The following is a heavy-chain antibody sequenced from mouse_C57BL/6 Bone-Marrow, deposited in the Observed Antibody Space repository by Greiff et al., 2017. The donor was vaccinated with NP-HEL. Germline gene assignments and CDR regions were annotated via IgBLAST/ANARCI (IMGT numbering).Heavy chain of an antibody. Sequence: QVQLQQPGAELVKPGASVKLSCKASGYTFTSYWMHWVKQRPGQGLEWIGMIHPNSGSTNYTEKFKGKATLTVDKSSSTAYMQLSSLTSEDSAVYYCARLEKLITTVVGDYFDYWGQGTTLTVSS. CDR1: GYTFTSYW. J-gene: IGHJ2*01. CDR3: ARLEKLITTVVGDYFDY. D-gene: IGHD1-1*01. CDR2: IHPNSGST. V-gene: IGHV1-64*01.